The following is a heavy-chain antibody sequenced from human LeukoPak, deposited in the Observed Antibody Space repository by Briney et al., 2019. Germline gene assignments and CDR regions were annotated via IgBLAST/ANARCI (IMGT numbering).Heavy chain of an antibody. J-gene: IGHJ6*04. V-gene: IGHV1-18*04. CDR1: GYTFTSYG. Sequence: GASVKVSCKASGYTFTSYGISWVRQAPGQGLEWMGWIGAYNGNTNYAQKLQGRVTMTTDTSTSTAYMELRSLRSDDTAVYYCARDRIAAAVSYYYGMTSGAKGPRSPSPQ. CDR2: IGAYNGNT. CDR3: ARDRIAAAVSYYYGMTS. D-gene: IGHD6-13*01.